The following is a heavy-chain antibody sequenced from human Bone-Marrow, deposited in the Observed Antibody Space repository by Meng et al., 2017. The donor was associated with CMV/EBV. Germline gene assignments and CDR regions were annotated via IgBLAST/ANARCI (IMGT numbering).Heavy chain of an antibody. Sequence: GSLRLSCAVYGGSFSGYYWSWIRQPPGKGLEWIGEINHSGSTNYNPSLKSRVTIPIDMSKNQFSLNLTSVTAADTAVYYCARFSYWGDPFNIWGQGTRVTGSS. D-gene: IGHD2-21*01. CDR2: INHSGST. CDR1: GGSFSGYY. CDR3: ARFSYWGDPFNI. V-gene: IGHV4-34*01. J-gene: IGHJ3*02.